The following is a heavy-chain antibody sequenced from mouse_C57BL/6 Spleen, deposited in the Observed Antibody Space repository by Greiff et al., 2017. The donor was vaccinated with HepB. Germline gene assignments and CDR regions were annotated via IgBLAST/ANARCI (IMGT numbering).Heavy chain of an antibody. D-gene: IGHD4-1*01. J-gene: IGHJ2*01. CDR1: GYTFTDYY. CDR2: IYPGSGNT. CDR3: VWEGNLDY. Sequence: QVQLKQSGAELVRPGASVKLSCKASGYTFTDYYINWVKQRPGQGLEWIARIYPGSGNTYYNEKFKGKATLTAETSSSTAYMQLSSLTSEDSAVYFCVWEGNLDYWGQGTTLTVSS. V-gene: IGHV1-76*01.